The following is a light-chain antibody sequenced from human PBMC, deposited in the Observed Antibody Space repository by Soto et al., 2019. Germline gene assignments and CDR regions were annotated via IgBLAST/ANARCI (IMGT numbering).Light chain of an antibody. J-gene: IGLJ1*01. CDR1: SSDVGGSNF. CDR3: VSYTSSTTYV. Sequence: QSVLTQPASVSDSPGQSITISCTGTSSDVGGSNFVSWYQQHPGKPPKLIIYDVANRPSGVSKRFSGSKSGSTASLIISRLQTEDEADYYCVSYTSSTTYVFGTGTKVTVL. CDR2: DVA. V-gene: IGLV2-14*03.